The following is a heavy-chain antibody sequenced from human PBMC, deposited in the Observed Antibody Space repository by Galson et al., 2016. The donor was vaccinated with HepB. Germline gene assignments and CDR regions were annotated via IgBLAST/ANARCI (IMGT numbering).Heavy chain of an antibody. CDR1: GFTLSSYW. D-gene: IGHD3-22*01. Sequence: LRLSCAASGFTLSSYWMNWVRQAPGKGLEWVANIKQDGSEKYYVDSVKGRFTISRDNAKNSLYLQMNSLRAEDTAVYYCARDLASYYDSSCYYYLGSGDAFDIWGQGTMVSVSS. V-gene: IGHV3-7*03. J-gene: IGHJ3*02. CDR2: IKQDGSEK. CDR3: ARDLASYYDSSCYYYLGSGDAFDI.